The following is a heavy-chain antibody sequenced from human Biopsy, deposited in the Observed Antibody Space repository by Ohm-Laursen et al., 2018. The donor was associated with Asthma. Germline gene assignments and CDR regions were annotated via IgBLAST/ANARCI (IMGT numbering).Heavy chain of an antibody. CDR2: VYYSGST. J-gene: IGHJ4*02. CDR1: GGSTNNFY. D-gene: IGHD2-21*02. CDR3: ARGVDRVTGLLDHFDS. V-gene: IGHV4-59*01. Sequence: GTLSLTCTVSGGSTNNFYWSWIRQPPGKGLESIGHVYYSGSTNYNPSLKSRVTFSIDASKNQFSLKLTSVTAADTAVYYCARGVDRVTGLLDHFDSWGQGTLVTVSS.